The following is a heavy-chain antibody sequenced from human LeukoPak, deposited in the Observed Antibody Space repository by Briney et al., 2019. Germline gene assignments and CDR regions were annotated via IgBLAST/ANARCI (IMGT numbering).Heavy chain of an antibody. D-gene: IGHD3-3*01. V-gene: IGHV3-23*01. Sequence: GGSLRLSCAASGFTFSSYAMSWVRQAPGKGLEWVSAISGSGGSTYYADSVKGRFTISRDNSKNTLYLQMNSLRAEDTAVYYCAKVVDFWSGYSHAEYFQHWGQGTLVTVSS. J-gene: IGHJ1*01. CDR2: ISGSGGST. CDR3: AKVVDFWSGYSHAEYFQH. CDR1: GFTFSSYA.